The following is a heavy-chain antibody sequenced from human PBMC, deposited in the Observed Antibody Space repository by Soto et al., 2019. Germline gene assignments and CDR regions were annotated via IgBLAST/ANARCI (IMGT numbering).Heavy chain of an antibody. CDR2: ISAYNGNT. J-gene: IGHJ6*03. CDR3: ARDFGTGDYYYYYDMDV. V-gene: IGHV1-18*01. CDR1: GYTFTSYG. Sequence: ASVKVSCKASGYTFTSYGISWVRQAPGQGLEWMGWISAYNGNTNYAQKLQGRVTMTTDTSTSTAYMELRSLRTDDTAVYYCARDFGTGDYYYYYDMDVWGKGTTVTVSS. D-gene: IGHD7-27*01.